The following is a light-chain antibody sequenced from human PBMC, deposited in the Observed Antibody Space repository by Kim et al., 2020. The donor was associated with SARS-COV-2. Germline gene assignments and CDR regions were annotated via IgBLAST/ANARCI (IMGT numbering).Light chain of an antibody. V-gene: IGKV4-1*01. CDR3: QQYYTTPWT. Sequence: DLVMTQSPEYLAVSLGERATINCKSSQSILYSPNNKNYLAWYQQKPGQPPKLLLYWASTRESGVPDRFSGSGSGTDFTLTIGNLQAEDVAVYYCQQYYTTPWTFGRGTKVEIK. J-gene: IGKJ1*01. CDR2: WAS. CDR1: QSILYSPNNKNY.